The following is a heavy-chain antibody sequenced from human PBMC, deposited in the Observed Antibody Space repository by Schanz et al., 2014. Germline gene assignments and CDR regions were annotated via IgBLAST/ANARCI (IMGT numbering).Heavy chain of an antibody. CDR2: ISGSGGTT. D-gene: IGHD3-22*01. Sequence: EVQLLDSGGGLVQPGGSLRLSCAASGFTFSTYAMSWVRQAPGKGLEWVSGISGSGGTTHYADSVEGRFTISRVNSKSTLYLRMKGLRAEDTAVYYCAKGRRGYFDSSGSYWGTFDFWGQGTLVSVSS. CDR1: GFTFSTYA. V-gene: IGHV3-23*01. CDR3: AKGRRGYFDSSGSYWGTFDF. J-gene: IGHJ4*02.